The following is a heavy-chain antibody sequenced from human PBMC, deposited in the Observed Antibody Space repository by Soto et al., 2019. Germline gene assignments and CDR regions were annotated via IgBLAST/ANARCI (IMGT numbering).Heavy chain of an antibody. CDR3: WILNSSSWYTWYHFDS. D-gene: IGHD6-13*01. Sequence: GGSLRLSSAASGFSFSSYAMTWVRQAPGKGLECVSAFSDGGSNTYYTDSVKGRFTISRDNSKNTLFLQMNSLRAEDTAVYYCWILNSSSWYTWYHFDSWGQGTLVTVSS. CDR1: GFSFSSYA. J-gene: IGHJ4*02. V-gene: IGHV3-23*01. CDR2: FSDGGSNT.